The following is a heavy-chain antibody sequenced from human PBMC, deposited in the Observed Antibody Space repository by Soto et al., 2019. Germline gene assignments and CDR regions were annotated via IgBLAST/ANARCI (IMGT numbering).Heavy chain of an antibody. V-gene: IGHV2-5*02. CDR1: GFSLSTGVG. J-gene: IGHJ4*02. CDR2: IYWDDDK. CDR3: AHKSYYGSGSLDY. D-gene: IGHD3-10*01. Sequence: QITLKESGPTLVKPTQTLTLTCTFSGFSLSTGVGVGWIRQPPGKALECLALIYWDDDKRDSSSLKSRPTITKDTSKNHLVRIMTNMDPVDTATYYCAHKSYYGSGSLDYWGQGILVTVSS.